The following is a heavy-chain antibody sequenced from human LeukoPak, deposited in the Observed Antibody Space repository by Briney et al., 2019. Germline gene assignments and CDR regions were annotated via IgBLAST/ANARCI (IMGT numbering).Heavy chain of an antibody. J-gene: IGHJ3*02. CDR1: GYSFSTYW. CDR2: IYPGDSGT. CDR3: ARLGLNTGYSSSWVQGDAFDI. V-gene: IGHV5-51*01. Sequence: GESLKISCKGSGYSFSTYWIGWVRQMPGKGLEWMGIIYPGDSGTRYSPSFQGQVTISADKSISTAYLQWSSLKASDTAMYYCARLGLNTGYSSSWVQGDAFDIWGQGTMVTVSS. D-gene: IGHD6-13*01.